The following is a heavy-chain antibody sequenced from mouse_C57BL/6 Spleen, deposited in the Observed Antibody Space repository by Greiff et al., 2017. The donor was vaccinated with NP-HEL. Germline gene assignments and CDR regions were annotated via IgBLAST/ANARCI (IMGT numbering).Heavy chain of an antibody. CDR2: ISYDGSN. CDR1: GYSITSGYY. CDR3: ARLRYFDV. V-gene: IGHV3-6*01. Sequence: EVQLQESGPGLVKPSQSLSLTCSVTGYSITSGYYWNWIRQFPGNKLEWMGYISYDGSNNYNPSLKNRISITRDTSKNQFFLKLNSVTTEDTATYYCARLRYFDVWGTGTTVTVSS. J-gene: IGHJ1*03.